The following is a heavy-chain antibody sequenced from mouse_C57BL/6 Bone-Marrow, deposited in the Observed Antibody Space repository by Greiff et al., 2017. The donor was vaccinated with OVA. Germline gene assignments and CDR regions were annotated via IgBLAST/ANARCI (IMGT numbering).Heavy chain of an antibody. CDR3: ARGYYGSSYWFAY. CDR2: IDPNSGGT. CDR1: GYTFTSYW. D-gene: IGHD1-1*01. Sequence: QVQLQQPGAELVKPGASVKLSCKASGYTFTSYWMHWVKQRPGRGLEWIGRIDPNSGGTKYNEKFKSKATLTVDKPSSTAYIQLSSLTSEDSAVYYCARGYYGSSYWFAYWGQGTLVTVSA. V-gene: IGHV1-72*01. J-gene: IGHJ3*01.